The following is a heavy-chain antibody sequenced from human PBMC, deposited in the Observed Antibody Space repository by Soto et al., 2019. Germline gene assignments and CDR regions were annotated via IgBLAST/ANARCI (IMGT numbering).Heavy chain of an antibody. CDR1: GYTLTELS. J-gene: IGHJ6*02. CDR2: FDPEDGET. Sequence: GASVKVSCKVSGYTLTELSMHWVRQAPGKGLEWMGGFDPEDGETIYAQKFQGRVTMTEDTSTDTAYMELSSLRSEDTAVYYCATSTIAARPFVVYYYYGMDVWGQGTTVTVSS. CDR3: ATSTIAARPFVVYYYYGMDV. V-gene: IGHV1-24*01. D-gene: IGHD6-6*01.